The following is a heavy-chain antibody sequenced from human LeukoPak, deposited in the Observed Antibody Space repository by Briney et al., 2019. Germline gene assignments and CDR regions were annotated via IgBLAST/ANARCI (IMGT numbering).Heavy chain of an antibody. J-gene: IGHJ5*02. Sequence: GGSLRLFCAASGFSFSTYWMHWVRQAPGEGLVWVSRINGDGSTTNYADSVKGRFTISRDNANNTLYLQMNSLRAEDTAVYYCTRRVDATRWYDPWGQGTLVTVSS. CDR1: GFSFSTYW. CDR2: INGDGSTT. D-gene: IGHD2-15*01. V-gene: IGHV3-74*01. CDR3: TRRVDATRWYDP.